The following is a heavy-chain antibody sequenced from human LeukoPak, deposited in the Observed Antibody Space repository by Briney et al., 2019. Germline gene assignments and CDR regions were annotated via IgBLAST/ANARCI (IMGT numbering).Heavy chain of an antibody. CDR1: GFTFGDYA. CDR2: IRSKAYGGTT. D-gene: IGHD1-26*01. CDR3: TRDWDP. V-gene: IGHV3-49*04. Sequence: GGSLRLSCTASGFTFGDYAMSWVRQAPGKGLEWVGFIRSKAYGGTTEYAASVEGRFTISRDDSKSIAYLQMNSLKTEDTAVYYCTRDWDPWGQGTLVTVSS. J-gene: IGHJ5*02.